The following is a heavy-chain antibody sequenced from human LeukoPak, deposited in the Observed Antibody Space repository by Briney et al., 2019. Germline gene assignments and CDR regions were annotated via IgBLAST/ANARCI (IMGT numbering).Heavy chain of an antibody. V-gene: IGHV3-53*01. CDR1: GFTVSSNY. CDR3: ARTESYYYYGMDV. Sequence: GGSLRLSCAASGFTVSSNYMSWVRQAQGKGLEWVSVIYSGGSTYYADSVKGRFTISRDNSKNTLYLQMNSLRAEDTAVYYCARTESYYYYGMDVWGQGTTVTVSS. J-gene: IGHJ6*02. CDR2: IYSGGST.